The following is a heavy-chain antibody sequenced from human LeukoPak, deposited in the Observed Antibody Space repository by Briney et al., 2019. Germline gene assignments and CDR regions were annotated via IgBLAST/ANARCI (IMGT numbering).Heavy chain of an antibody. CDR1: GFTFSGFA. CDR3: AGDKTTGGWYEFDY. D-gene: IGHD6-19*01. CDR2: ISRSGEST. J-gene: IGHJ4*02. V-gene: IGHV3-23*01. Sequence: GGSLRLSCAASGFTFSGFAMSWIRQAPGKGLEWVSSISRSGESTFYADSVRGRFTISRDNSKNTVSLQMNSLRAEDTAVYYCAGDKTTGGWYEFDYWGQGTLVTVSS.